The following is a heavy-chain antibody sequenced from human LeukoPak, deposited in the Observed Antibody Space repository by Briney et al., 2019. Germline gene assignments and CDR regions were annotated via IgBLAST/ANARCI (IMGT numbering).Heavy chain of an antibody. Sequence: SQTLSLTCTVSGASISSGGYFWSWIRQPPGKGLEWIGYIYHTGNTYYNPSLESRVTMSVDKSKNQFSLKLSSVTAADTAMYYCARSLYYDTSGPFDFWGQGALVSVSS. V-gene: IGHV4-30-2*01. J-gene: IGHJ4*02. CDR1: GASISSGGYF. CDR2: IYHTGNT. D-gene: IGHD3-22*01. CDR3: ARSLYYDTSGPFDF.